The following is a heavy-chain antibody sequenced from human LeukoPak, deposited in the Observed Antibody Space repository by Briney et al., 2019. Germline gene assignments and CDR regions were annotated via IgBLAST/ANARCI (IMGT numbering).Heavy chain of an antibody. CDR2: ISPYDGNT. J-gene: IGHJ6*02. D-gene: IGHD3-10*01. Sequence: ASVKVSCKTSGYTFTSYGISWVRLAPGQGLEWMGWISPYDGNTNYPQKFQGRVTMTTDTSTSIAYMELRSLRSADTALYYCARERYMVRGVIIKGKYYGMDVWGQGTTVTVSS. V-gene: IGHV1-18*01. CDR3: ARERYMVRGVIIKGKYYGMDV. CDR1: GYTFTSYG.